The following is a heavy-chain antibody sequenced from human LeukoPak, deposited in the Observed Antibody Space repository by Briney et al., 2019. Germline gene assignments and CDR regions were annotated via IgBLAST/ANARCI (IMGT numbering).Heavy chain of an antibody. CDR3: AKDPEEYCSSTSCPS. CDR2: ISGSGGST. D-gene: IGHD2-2*01. Sequence: PGGSLRLSCAASGFTFSSYAMSWVRQAPGKGLEWVSAISGSGGSTYYADSVKGRFTISRDNSKNTLYLQMNSLRAEDTAVYYCAKDPEEYCSSTSCPSWGQGTLVTVSS. CDR1: GFTFSSYA. V-gene: IGHV3-23*01. J-gene: IGHJ4*02.